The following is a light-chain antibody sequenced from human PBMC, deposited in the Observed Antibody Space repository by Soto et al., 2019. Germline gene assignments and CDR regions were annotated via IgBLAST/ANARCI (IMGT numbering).Light chain of an antibody. V-gene: IGLV4-60*03. Sequence: QLVLTQSSSASASLGSSVKLTCTLSSGHSSYIIACHQQQPGKAPRYLMKLEGSGSYNKGSGVPDRFSGSSSGADRYLTLYTLQSEDEAEYYCDTWDINPHVVFGGGTKLTVL. J-gene: IGLJ2*01. CDR2: LEGSGSY. CDR3: DTWDINPHVV. CDR1: SGHSSYI.